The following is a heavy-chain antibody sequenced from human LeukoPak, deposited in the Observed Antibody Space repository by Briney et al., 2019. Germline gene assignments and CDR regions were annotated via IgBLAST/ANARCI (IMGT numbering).Heavy chain of an antibody. CDR3: ARDQNWSFDS. D-gene: IGHD1-1*01. CDR2: IWGDYKI. J-gene: IGHJ4*02. Sequence: GGSLRLSCAVSGFSFSSYSMNWVRQAPGKGLEWISYIWGDYKISYADSVKGRFTISRDNGKNSLYLQMNSLRVEDTGVYYCARDQNWSFDSWGQGTLVTVSS. V-gene: IGHV3-48*01. CDR1: GFSFSSYS.